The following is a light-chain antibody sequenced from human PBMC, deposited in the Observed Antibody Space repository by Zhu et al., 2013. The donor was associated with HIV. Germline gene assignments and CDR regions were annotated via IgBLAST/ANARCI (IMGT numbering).Light chain of an antibody. V-gene: IGKV3-11*01. CDR1: QSISIH. J-gene: IGKJ4*01. CDR2: ESS. Sequence: IVLTQSPATLSLSPGERATLSCRASQSISIHLAWYQQKPGQAPRLLIYESSNRATGIPARFSGSGSGTDFTLSISNLEPEDFAVYYCQQRGTFGGGTKVDI. CDR3: QQRGT.